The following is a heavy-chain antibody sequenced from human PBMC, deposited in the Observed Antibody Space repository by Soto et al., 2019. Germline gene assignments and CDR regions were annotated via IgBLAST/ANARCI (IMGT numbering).Heavy chain of an antibody. CDR3: VSRGGALGGDA. CDR2: IKQDGSEK. D-gene: IGHD2-21*01. J-gene: IGHJ5*02. V-gene: IGHV3-7*02. CDR1: GFTFSRYW. Sequence: PGGSLRLSCAASGFTFSRYWMTWVRQAPGKGLEWVANIKQDGSEKYYVDSVNGRFTIPRDNAKSSLYLQMNSLRAEDTAVYYCVSRGGALGGDAWGQGTLVTVSS.